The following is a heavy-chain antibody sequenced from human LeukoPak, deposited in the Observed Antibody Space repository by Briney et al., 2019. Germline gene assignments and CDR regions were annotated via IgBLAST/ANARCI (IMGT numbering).Heavy chain of an antibody. CDR1: GYTFTGYY. V-gene: IGHV1-2*04. J-gene: IGHJ5*02. CDR3: ARGIGGYDPADWFDP. D-gene: IGHD5-12*01. Sequence: ASVKVSCKASGYTFTGYYMHWVRQAPGQGLEWMGWINPNSGGTNYAQKFQGWVTMTRDTSISTAYMELSRLRSDDTAVYYCARGIGGYDPADWFDPWGQGTLVTVSS. CDR2: INPNSGGT.